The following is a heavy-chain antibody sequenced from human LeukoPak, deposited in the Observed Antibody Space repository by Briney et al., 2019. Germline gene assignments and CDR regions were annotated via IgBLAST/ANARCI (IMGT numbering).Heavy chain of an antibody. CDR1: GYTFTGYY. Sequence: ASVKVSCKASGYTFTGYYMHWVRQAPGQGLEWMGWINPNSGGTNYAQKFQGRVTMTRDTSISPAYMELSRLRSDDTAVYYCASLYYYDSSGYYDAFDIWGQGTMVTVSS. CDR2: INPNSGGT. D-gene: IGHD3-22*01. V-gene: IGHV1-2*02. CDR3: ASLYYYDSSGYYDAFDI. J-gene: IGHJ3*02.